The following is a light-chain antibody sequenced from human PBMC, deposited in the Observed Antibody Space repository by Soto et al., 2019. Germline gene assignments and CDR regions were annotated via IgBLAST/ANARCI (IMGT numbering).Light chain of an antibody. J-gene: IGKJ1*01. CDR2: DAS. CDR1: QSIGTW. V-gene: IGKV1-5*01. CDR3: QQYATYAPST. Sequence: DIQLTQSPSTLSASVGDRITITCRASQSIGTWLAWYQHRPGEGPKLLIHDASSLESGVPSRFSGSGSATEFSLTISSLESGDSGTYLCQQYATYAPSTFGQGTKVEIK.